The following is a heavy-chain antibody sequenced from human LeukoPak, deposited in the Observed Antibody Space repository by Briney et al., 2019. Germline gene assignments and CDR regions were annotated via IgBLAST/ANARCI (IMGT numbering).Heavy chain of an antibody. CDR3: AKDRPSGYDSGGESY. CDR2: ISGSGGST. D-gene: IGHD5-12*01. Sequence: GGSLRLSCAASGFTLSSYAMSWVRQAPGKGLEWVSAISGSGGSTYYADSVKGRFTISRDNSRNTLYLQMNSLRAEDTAVYYCAKDRPSGYDSGGESYWGQGTLVTVSS. V-gene: IGHV3-23*01. CDR1: GFTLSSYA. J-gene: IGHJ4*02.